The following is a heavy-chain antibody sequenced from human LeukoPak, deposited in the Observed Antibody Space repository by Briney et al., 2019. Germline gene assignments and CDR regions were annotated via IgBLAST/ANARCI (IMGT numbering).Heavy chain of an antibody. J-gene: IGHJ4*02. CDR1: GFTFSSYW. D-gene: IGHD4-17*01. CDR2: INTDGSST. CDR3: ARARDYGDYPPDS. Sequence: GGSLRLSCAASGFTFSSYWMHWVRQVPGKGLVWVSRINTDGSSTSYADSVKGRFTISRDNAKKLLYLQMSNLRAEDTAVYYCARARDYGDYPPDSWGQGTLVTVSS. V-gene: IGHV3-74*01.